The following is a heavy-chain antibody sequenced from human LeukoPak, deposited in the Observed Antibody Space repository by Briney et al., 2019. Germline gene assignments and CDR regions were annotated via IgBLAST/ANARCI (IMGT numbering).Heavy chain of an antibody. CDR1: GFTFSSYG. J-gene: IGHJ6*03. D-gene: IGHD6-6*01. CDR2: IRYDGSNK. V-gene: IGHV3-30*02. CDR3: ARVAARLLYYYYMDV. Sequence: PGGSLRLSCAASGFTFSSYGMHWVRQAPGKGLEWVAFIRYDGSNKYYADSVKGRFTISRDNSKNTLYLQMNSLRAEDTAVYYCARVAARLLYYYYMDVWGKGTTVTVSS.